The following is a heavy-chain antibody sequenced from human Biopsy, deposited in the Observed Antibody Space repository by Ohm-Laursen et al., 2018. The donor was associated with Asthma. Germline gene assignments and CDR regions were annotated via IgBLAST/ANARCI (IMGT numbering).Heavy chain of an antibody. J-gene: IGHJ6*02. V-gene: IGHV4-34*01. CDR1: GGSFSGYY. Sequence: GTLFLTCAVYGGSFSGYYWSWIRQPPGKGLEWIGEINHSGSTNYNPSLKSRVTISVDTSKNQFSLKLSSVTAADTAVYYCARSAKTIFGVVMGSYYYGMDVWGQGTTVTVSS. D-gene: IGHD3-3*01. CDR2: INHSGST. CDR3: ARSAKTIFGVVMGSYYYGMDV.